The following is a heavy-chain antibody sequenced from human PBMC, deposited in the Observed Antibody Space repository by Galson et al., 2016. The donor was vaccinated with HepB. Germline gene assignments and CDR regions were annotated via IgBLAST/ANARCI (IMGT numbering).Heavy chain of an antibody. V-gene: IGHV2-5*01. CDR3: AHRRGNYHDSCGYFSGFAF. CDR1: GISRSARGEG. Sequence: PALVKPTQTLALTCTFSGISRSARGEGVSWIRQPPGKALEWLAVIYWNDDEKQYSPSLKTRLTITKDTSRDQVVLTMTDMDPVDTATYYCAHRRGNYHDSCGYFSGFAFWGQGIRVTVSS. CDR2: IYWNDDEK. J-gene: IGHJ4*02. D-gene: IGHD3-22*01.